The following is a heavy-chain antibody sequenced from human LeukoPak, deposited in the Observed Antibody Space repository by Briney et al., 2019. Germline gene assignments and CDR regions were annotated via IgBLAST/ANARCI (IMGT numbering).Heavy chain of an antibody. CDR2: ISINGVKT. CDR3: IKDRIGTWSFDH. V-gene: IGHV3-64D*06. Sequence: GGSLRLSCSASGFTFSGHFMHWVRQAPGKGLEYVSSISINGVKTYYAESVKGRFTISRDNSKNTLYLQLSSLRVEDTAVYYCIKDRIGTWSFDHWGQGTLLTVSS. D-gene: IGHD1-26*01. J-gene: IGHJ4*02. CDR1: GFTFSGHF.